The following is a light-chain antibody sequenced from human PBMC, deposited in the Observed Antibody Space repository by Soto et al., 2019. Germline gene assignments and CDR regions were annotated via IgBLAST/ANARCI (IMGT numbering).Light chain of an antibody. CDR3: QQYNNWPPYT. V-gene: IGKV3-15*01. CDR2: GAS. Sequence: EIVMTQSPATRSVSPGERATLSCRASQSVSSNLAWYQQKPGQAPRLLIYGASTGATGIPARFSGSGSGTEFTLTISSLQSEDFAVYYCQQYNNWPPYTFGQGTKVDIK. J-gene: IGKJ2*01. CDR1: QSVSSN.